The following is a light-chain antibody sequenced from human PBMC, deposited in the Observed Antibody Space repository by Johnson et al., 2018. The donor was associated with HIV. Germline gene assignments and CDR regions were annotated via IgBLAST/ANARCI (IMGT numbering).Light chain of an antibody. CDR1: SSNIGNNY. V-gene: IGLV1-51*02. CDR3: GTWYSSLSAGSV. Sequence: QSVLTQPPSVSAAPGQKVTISCSGSSSNIGNNYVSWYQQLPGTAPKLLIYENNKRPSGIPDRFSGSKSGTSATLGITGLQTGDEADYYCGTWYSSLSAGSVFGTGTKVTV. CDR2: ENN. J-gene: IGLJ1*01.